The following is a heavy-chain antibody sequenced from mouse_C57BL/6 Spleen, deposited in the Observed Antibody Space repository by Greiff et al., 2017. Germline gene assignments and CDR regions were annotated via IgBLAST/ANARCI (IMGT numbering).Heavy chain of an antibody. CDR1: GYTFTGYW. J-gene: IGHJ1*03. CDR3: ARRRQVTTVVARGYFDV. D-gene: IGHD1-1*01. V-gene: IGHV1-9*01. Sequence: VQLQQSGAELMKPGASVKLSCKATGYTFTGYWIEWVKQRPGHGLEWIGEILPGSGSTNYNEKFKGKATFTADTSSNTAYMQLSSLTTEDSAIYDCARRRQVTTVVARGYFDVWGTGTTVTVSS. CDR2: ILPGSGST.